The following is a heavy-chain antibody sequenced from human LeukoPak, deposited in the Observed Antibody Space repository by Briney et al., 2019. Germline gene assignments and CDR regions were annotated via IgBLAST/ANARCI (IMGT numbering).Heavy chain of an antibody. V-gene: IGHV3-23*01. J-gene: IGHJ4*02. CDR2: VRNGGSST. D-gene: IGHD3-10*01. CDR1: GFTFSSYA. CDR3: ARDGRKPSPFWLGELPYYFDY. Sequence: GGSLRLSCAASGFTFSSYAMSWVRQAPGKGLEWVSAVRNGGSSTYCADSVKGQFTISRDNSKKTLYLQTNSLRVGDTAVYYCARDGRKPSPFWLGELPYYFDYWGQGTLVTVSS.